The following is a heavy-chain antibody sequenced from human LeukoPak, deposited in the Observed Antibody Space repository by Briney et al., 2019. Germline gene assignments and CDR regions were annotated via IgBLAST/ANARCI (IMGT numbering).Heavy chain of an antibody. CDR1: GFSFSSYW. V-gene: IGHV3-7*01. CDR2: INQDGSEE. CDR3: AIAVGWELGC. J-gene: IGHJ4*02. D-gene: IGHD1-26*01. Sequence: PGGSLRLSCAASGFSFSSYWMSWVRQAPGKGPEWVANINQDGSEENYVDSAKGRFTISRDGAKNSLYLLMNSLRAEDTAVYYCAIAVGWELGCWGQGTLVTVSS.